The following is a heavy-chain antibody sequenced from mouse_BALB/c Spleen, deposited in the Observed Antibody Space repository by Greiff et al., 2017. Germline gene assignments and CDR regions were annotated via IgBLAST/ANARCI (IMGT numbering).Heavy chain of an antibody. V-gene: IGHV1S137*01. CDR2: ISTYYGDA. CDR1: GYTFTDYA. D-gene: IGHD1-1*01. CDR3: ARGNYGNYYAMDY. Sequence: QVQLQQSGAELVRPGVSVKISCKGSGYTFTDYAMHWVKQSHAKSLEWIGVISTYYGDASYNQKFKGKATMTVDKSSSTAYMELARLTSEDSAIYYCARGNYGNYYAMDYWGQGTSVTVSS. J-gene: IGHJ4*01.